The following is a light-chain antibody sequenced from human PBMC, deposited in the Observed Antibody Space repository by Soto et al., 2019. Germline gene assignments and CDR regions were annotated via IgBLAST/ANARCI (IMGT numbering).Light chain of an antibody. V-gene: IGLV2-8*01. CDR1: SNDVGGYNY. CDR2: ELT. J-gene: IGLJ2*01. CDR3: SSYAGTKMV. Sequence: QSALTQPPSASGSPGQSVTISCTGTSNDVGGYNYVSWYQQYPGKAPKLMIFELTKRPSGVPDRFSGSKSANTASLTVSGLQAEDEADYYCSSYAGTKMVFGGGTKLTVL.